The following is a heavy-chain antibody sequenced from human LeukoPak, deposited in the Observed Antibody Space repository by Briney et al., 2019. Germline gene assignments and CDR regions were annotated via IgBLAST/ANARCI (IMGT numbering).Heavy chain of an antibody. D-gene: IGHD6-13*01. J-gene: IGHJ4*02. V-gene: IGHV3-33*06. CDR1: GFTFSSYG. CDR2: IWYDGSNK. Sequence: PGGSLRLSCAASGFTFSSYGMHWVRQAPGKGLEWVAVIWYDGSNKYYADSVKGRFTISRDNSKNTLYLQMNRLRAEDTAVYYCAKDSSSWYAFDYWGQGTLVTVSS. CDR3: AKDSSSWYAFDY.